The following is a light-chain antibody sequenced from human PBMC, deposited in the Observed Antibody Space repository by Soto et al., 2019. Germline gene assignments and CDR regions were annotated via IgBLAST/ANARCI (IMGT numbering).Light chain of an antibody. V-gene: IGKV1-5*01. Sequence: DIQMTQSPSSLSASVGDRVTITCRASQSISSWLAWYQQKPGKAPKLLIFDAFSLESGVPSRFSCSRSGTEFTLTISSLQPDDYATYYCQQYNSYSPLTFGGGTKVEIK. CDR1: QSISSW. CDR3: QQYNSYSPLT. CDR2: DAF. J-gene: IGKJ4*01.